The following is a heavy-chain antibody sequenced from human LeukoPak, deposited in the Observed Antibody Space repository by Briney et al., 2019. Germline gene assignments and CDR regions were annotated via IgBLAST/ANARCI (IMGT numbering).Heavy chain of an antibody. CDR2: IWYDGSND. CDR1: GFTFSGYG. CDR3: ARSIPRYDGSAYYPDY. Sequence: GGSLRLSCAASGFTFSGYGMHWVRQAPGKGLEWVAVIWYDGSNDDYAGSVKGRFTISRDNSKNTLYLQMNSLRAEDTAVYYCARSIPRYDGSAYYPDYWGQGTLVTVSS. V-gene: IGHV3-33*01. J-gene: IGHJ4*02. D-gene: IGHD3-22*01.